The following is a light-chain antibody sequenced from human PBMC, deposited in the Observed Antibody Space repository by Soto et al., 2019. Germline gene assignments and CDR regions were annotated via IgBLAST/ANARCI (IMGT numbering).Light chain of an antibody. CDR3: QQYNYWPEFS. Sequence: EIVMTQSPATLSVSPGDRATLSCRASQAVSSNLAWYQQKPGQAPRLLIYGASTRATGIPARFRGSGSGTEFALTISSRLSEDFEVYYCQQYNYWPEFSFGPGTRVDIK. CDR2: GAS. CDR1: QAVSSN. V-gene: IGKV3-15*01. J-gene: IGKJ3*01.